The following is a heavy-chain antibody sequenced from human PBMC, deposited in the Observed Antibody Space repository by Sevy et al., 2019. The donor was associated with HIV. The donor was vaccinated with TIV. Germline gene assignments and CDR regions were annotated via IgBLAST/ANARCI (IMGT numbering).Heavy chain of an antibody. J-gene: IGHJ6*02. CDR2: ISYDGSDK. CDR3: ARPRANYVDHYFFYAMDV. D-gene: IGHD4-17*01. V-gene: IGHV3-30-3*01. CDR1: GFAFTNYYA. Sequence: GGSLRLSCTASGFAFTNYYAMHWVRQAPGKGLEWVALISYDGSDKFYADSVKGRFTITRDNFKNKLYLQMNGLTTEETGVYYCARPRANYVDHYFFYAMDVWGQGTTVTVSS.